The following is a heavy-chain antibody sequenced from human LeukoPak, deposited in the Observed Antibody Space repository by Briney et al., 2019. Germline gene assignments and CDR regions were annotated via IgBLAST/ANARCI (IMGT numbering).Heavy chain of an antibody. CDR1: GGSISSSSYC. D-gene: IGHD1-26*01. CDR2: VCYSGST. Sequence: SETLSLTCTVSGGSISSSSYCWGWIRQPPGKGLEWIGSVCYSGSTNYNPSLKSRVTISVDTSKNQFSLKLSSVTAADTAVYYCARDGISGSYYAEYFQYWGQGTLVTVSS. V-gene: IGHV4-39*07. J-gene: IGHJ1*01. CDR3: ARDGISGSYYAEYFQY.